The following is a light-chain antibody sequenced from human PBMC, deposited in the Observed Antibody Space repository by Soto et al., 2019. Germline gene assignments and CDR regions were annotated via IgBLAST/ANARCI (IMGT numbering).Light chain of an antibody. Sequence: QSVLTQPPSVSGAPGQRVTISCTGSSSNIGAGSDVHWYQQLPGTAPKLLIFANNIRPSGVSNRFSGSKSGNTASLTISGLQAEDEAEYYCSSYTNINTRACVFGTGTKVTVL. CDR2: ANN. CDR1: SSNIGAGSD. V-gene: IGLV1-40*01. CDR3: SSYTNINTRACV. J-gene: IGLJ1*01.